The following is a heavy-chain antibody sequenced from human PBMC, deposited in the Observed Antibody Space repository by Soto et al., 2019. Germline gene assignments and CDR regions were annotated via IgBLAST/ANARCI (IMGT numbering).Heavy chain of an antibody. V-gene: IGHV3-9*01. J-gene: IGHJ6*02. D-gene: IGHD2-15*01. Sequence: GGSLRLSCAASGFTLDAYAMHWVRQAPGKGLEWVSGISWNSGSIGYADSVKGRFTISRDNAKNSLYLQMNSLRAEDTAVYYCASEYCSGGSCYYYGMDVWGQGTTVTVSS. CDR2: ISWNSGSI. CDR1: GFTLDAYA. CDR3: ASEYCSGGSCYYYGMDV.